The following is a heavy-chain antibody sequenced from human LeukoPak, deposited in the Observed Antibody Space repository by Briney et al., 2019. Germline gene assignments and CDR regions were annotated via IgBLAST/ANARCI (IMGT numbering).Heavy chain of an antibody. CDR3: ARGTYDSSGYYSDY. CDR1: GGSISSYY. Sequence: SETLSLTCTVSGGSISSYYWSWIRQPPGKGLEWIGYIYYSGSTNYNPSLKSRVTISVDTSKNQVSLKLSSVTAADTAVYYCARGTYDSSGYYSDYWGQGTLVTVSS. D-gene: IGHD3-22*01. J-gene: IGHJ4*02. V-gene: IGHV4-59*01. CDR2: IYYSGST.